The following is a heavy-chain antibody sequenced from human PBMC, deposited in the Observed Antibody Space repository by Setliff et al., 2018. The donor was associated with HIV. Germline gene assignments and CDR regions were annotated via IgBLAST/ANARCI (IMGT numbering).Heavy chain of an antibody. V-gene: IGHV4-38-2*01. D-gene: IGHD4-17*01. CDR2: IPHNGGT. CDR3: ARYSTLTTNFDY. J-gene: IGHJ4*02. CDR1: GYSIGSGSF. Sequence: SETLSLTCAVSGYSIGSGSFWGWIRQPPGKGLEWIATIPHNGGTYYNPDPSLTGRVTISLDTSKNQFSLKLAFVTAADTAVYYCARYSTLTTNFDYWGQGTLVTVSS.